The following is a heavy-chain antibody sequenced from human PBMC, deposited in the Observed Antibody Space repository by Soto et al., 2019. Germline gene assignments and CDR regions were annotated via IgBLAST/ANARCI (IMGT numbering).Heavy chain of an antibody. CDR3: ARRGIVVVPAAIPWFDP. J-gene: IGHJ5*02. V-gene: IGHV4-30-2*01. Sequence: PSETLSLTCAVSGGSISSGGYSWSWIRQPPGKGLEWIGYIYHSGSTYYNPSLKSRVTISVDRSKNQFSLKLSSVAAADTAVYYCARRGIVVVPAAIPWFDPWGQGTLVTVSS. CDR1: GGSISSGGYS. D-gene: IGHD2-2*01. CDR2: IYHSGST.